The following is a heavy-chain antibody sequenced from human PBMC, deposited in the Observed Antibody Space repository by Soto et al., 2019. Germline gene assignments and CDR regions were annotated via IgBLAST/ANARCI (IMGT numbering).Heavy chain of an antibody. CDR2: IYYSGIT. CDR1: GGSISSYY. V-gene: IGHV4-59*01. CDR3: ARGGGVYYFDY. Sequence: SETLSLTCTVSGGSISSYYWSWIRQPPGKGLEWIGYIYYSGITDYNPSLKSRVTISVDTSKSQFSLKLSSVTAADTAVYYCARGGGVYYFDYWGQGTMVTVSS. D-gene: IGHD2-8*02. J-gene: IGHJ4*02.